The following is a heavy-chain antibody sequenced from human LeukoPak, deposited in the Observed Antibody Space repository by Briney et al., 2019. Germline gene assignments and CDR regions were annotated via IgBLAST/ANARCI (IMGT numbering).Heavy chain of an antibody. CDR3: ARGPRYSFY. D-gene: IGHD6-13*01. CDR1: GFIVSHNY. V-gene: IGHV3-53*01. Sequence: SGGSLRLSCAASGFIVSHNYMTWVRQASGKGLEWISVIYIDGTTYYADSVKGRFTISRDQANNTLYLQMNTLRDEDTAVYYCARGPRYSFYWGQGTLVSVSS. CDR2: IYIDGTT. J-gene: IGHJ4*02.